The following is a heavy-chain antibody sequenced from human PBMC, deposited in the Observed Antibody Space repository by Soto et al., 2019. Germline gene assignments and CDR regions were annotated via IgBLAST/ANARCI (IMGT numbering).Heavy chain of an antibody. J-gene: IGHJ5*02. Sequence: GGSLRLSCAASGFTFSSYAMGWVRQAPGKGLEWVSAISGSGGSTYYADSVKGRFTISRDNSKNTLYLQMNSLRAEDTAVYYCATRFTVTSPNWFDPWGQGTLVTVSS. V-gene: IGHV3-23*01. D-gene: IGHD4-17*01. CDR3: ATRFTVTSPNWFDP. CDR1: GFTFSSYA. CDR2: ISGSGGST.